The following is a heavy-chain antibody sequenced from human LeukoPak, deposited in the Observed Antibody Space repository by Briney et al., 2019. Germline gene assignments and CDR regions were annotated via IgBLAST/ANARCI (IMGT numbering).Heavy chain of an antibody. CDR2: IYTSGST. V-gene: IGHV4-4*07. J-gene: IGHJ4*02. Sequence: PSETLSLTCTVSGGSISSYYWSWIRQPPGKGLEWIGRIYTSGSTNYNPSLKSRVTMSVDTSKNQFSLKLSSVTAADTAVYYCARASGVGSGWEYYFDYWGQGTLVTVSS. CDR1: GGSISSYY. D-gene: IGHD6-19*01. CDR3: ARASGVGSGWEYYFDY.